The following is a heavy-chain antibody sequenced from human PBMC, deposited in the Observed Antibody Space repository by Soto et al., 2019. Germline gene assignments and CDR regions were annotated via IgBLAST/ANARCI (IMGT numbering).Heavy chain of an antibody. CDR2: LNSDGSST. Sequence: EVQLVESGGGLVQPGGSLRLSCAASGFTFSSYWMHWVRQAPGQGLVWVSRLNSDGSSTSYADSAKGRFTISRDNAKNTLYLQMNSLRAEDTAVYYCAREMRIAAAGNADYYYYGMDVWGQGTTVTVSS. J-gene: IGHJ6*02. CDR1: GFTFSSYW. V-gene: IGHV3-74*01. D-gene: IGHD6-13*01. CDR3: AREMRIAAAGNADYYYYGMDV.